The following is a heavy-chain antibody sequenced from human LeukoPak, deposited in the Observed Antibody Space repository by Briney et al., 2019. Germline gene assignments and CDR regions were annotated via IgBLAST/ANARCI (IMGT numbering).Heavy chain of an antibody. D-gene: IGHD6-13*01. Sequence: GGSLRLPCEASRFTFSSYAMSWVRQAPGKGLEWVSAISGSGVITYYADSVKGRFTMSRDNSKNALYLQMNSLRAEDTAVYYCAKEGYSSTWNADFDYWGQGTLVIVSS. V-gene: IGHV3-23*01. CDR2: ISGSGVIT. J-gene: IGHJ4*02. CDR3: AKEGYSSTWNADFDY. CDR1: RFTFSSYA.